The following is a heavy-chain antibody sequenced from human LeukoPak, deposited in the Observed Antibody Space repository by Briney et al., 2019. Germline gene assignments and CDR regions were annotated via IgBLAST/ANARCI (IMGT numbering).Heavy chain of an antibody. Sequence: GSLRLSCAAAGFTFSNYGMSWVRQAPGKGPEWVSAISGGSDSTFYADSVKGRFAISRDNSKNTLYMQMNSLRVEDTAVYYCAKRGDSSGYYDYWGQGTLVTVSS. CDR1: GFTFSNYG. V-gene: IGHV3-23*01. D-gene: IGHD3-22*01. J-gene: IGHJ4*02. CDR2: ISGGSDST. CDR3: AKRGDSSGYYDY.